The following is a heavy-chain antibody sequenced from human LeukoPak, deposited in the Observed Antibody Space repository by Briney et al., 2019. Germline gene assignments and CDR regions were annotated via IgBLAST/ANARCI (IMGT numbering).Heavy chain of an antibody. CDR1: GFTFRTYA. Sequence: PGGSLRLSCAASGFTFRTYAMSWVRQAPGKGLERVSAISGSGGNTYYADSVQGRFTISRDNSKNTLYLQMNSLSAEDSAMYYCAKDFISGDGKWEVDYWGQGTLVTVSS. J-gene: IGHJ4*02. CDR3: AKDFISGDGKWEVDY. V-gene: IGHV3-23*01. D-gene: IGHD7-27*01. CDR2: ISGSGGNT.